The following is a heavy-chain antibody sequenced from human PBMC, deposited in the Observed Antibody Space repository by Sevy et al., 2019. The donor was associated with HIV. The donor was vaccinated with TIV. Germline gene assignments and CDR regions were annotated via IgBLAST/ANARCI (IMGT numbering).Heavy chain of an antibody. V-gene: IGHV1-18*01. J-gene: IGHJ5*02. D-gene: IGHD2-15*01. CDR3: ARDECSGGSCYSEWFDP. CDR1: GYTFTSYG. CDR2: ISAYNGNT. Sequence: ASVKVSCKASGYTFTSYGISWVRQAPGQGLEWMGWISAYNGNTNYAQKHQGRVTMTTDTSTSTAYMELRSLRSDDTVVYYCARDECSGGSCYSEWFDPWGQGTLVTVSS.